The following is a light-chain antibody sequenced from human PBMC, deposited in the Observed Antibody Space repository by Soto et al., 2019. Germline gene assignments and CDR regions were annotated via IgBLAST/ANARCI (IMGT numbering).Light chain of an antibody. CDR1: QSISSY. Sequence: DIQMTQSPSPLSASVGDRVTITCRASQSISSYLNWYQQKPGKAPKLLIYAASSLQSGVPSRFSGSGSGTDFTLTISSLQPEDFATYYCQQSYSTSGTFGQGTKVDIK. CDR3: QQSYSTSGT. J-gene: IGKJ1*01. CDR2: AAS. V-gene: IGKV1-39*01.